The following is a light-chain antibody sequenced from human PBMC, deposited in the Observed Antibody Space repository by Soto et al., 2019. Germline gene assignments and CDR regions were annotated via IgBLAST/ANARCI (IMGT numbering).Light chain of an antibody. J-gene: IGKJ1*01. Sequence: DIRMPQSASTLSGSLGDRVTITCRASQSISTWLAWYQQKPGKAPKLLIYDASSLESGVPSRFSGSGSGTEFTLTISSLQPEDFASYYCQQYNSYSTFGQGTKVDIK. V-gene: IGKV1-5*01. CDR2: DAS. CDR1: QSISTW. CDR3: QQYNSYST.